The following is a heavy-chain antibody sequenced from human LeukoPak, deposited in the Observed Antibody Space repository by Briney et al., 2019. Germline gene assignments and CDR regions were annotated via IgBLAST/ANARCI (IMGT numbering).Heavy chain of an antibody. J-gene: IGHJ4*02. CDR1: GFTFSSSG. CDR3: AKGDTYAFQGDY. D-gene: IGHD2-2*01. Sequence: GGSLRLSCAASGFTFSSSGMHWVRQAPGKGLEWVAFIRYDGSKKYYADSVRGRFTISRDNSKNTLYLQMNSLRAEDTAVYYCAKGDTYAFQGDYWGQGTLVTVSS. CDR2: IRYDGSKK. V-gene: IGHV3-30*02.